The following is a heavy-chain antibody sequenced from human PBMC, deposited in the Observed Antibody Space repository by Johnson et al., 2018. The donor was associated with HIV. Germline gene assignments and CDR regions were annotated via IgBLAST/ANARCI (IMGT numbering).Heavy chain of an antibody. Sequence: VQLVESGGDLVQPGGSLRLSCAASGITVSSNYMTWVRQAPGQGLEWVSVIYSGDTTYYADSVKGRFPISRDNSKNTLYLQMNSLRAEDTAVYYCARMTTTVSHHDAFDIWGQGTMVTVSS. CDR1: GITVSSNY. CDR3: ARMTTTVSHHDAFDI. CDR2: IYSGDTT. D-gene: IGHD4-17*01. J-gene: IGHJ3*02. V-gene: IGHV3-66*01.